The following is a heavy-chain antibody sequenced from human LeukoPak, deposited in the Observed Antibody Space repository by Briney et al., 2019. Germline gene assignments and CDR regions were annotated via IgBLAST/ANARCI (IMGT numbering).Heavy chain of an antibody. CDR2: IIPIFGTA. V-gene: IGHV1-69*05. CDR3: ARAYQLPADAFDI. CDR1: GGTFSSYA. D-gene: IGHD2-2*01. Sequence: GASVKVSCKASGGTFSSYAISWVRQAPGQGLEWMGRIIPIFGTANYAQKFQGRVTITTDESTSTAYMELSSLRSEDTAVYYCARAYQLPADAFDIWGQGTMVTVSS. J-gene: IGHJ3*02.